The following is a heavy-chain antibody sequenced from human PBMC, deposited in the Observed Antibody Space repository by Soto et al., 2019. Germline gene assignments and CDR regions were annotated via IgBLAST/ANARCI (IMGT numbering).Heavy chain of an antibody. CDR3: AKDGSADY. D-gene: IGHD3-10*01. CDR2: VRQDGSQK. J-gene: IGHJ4*02. CDR1: GFTFSSYW. V-gene: IGHV3-7*03. Sequence: GGSLRLSCEASGFTFSSYWMSWVRQAPGKGLEWVANVRQDGSQKFLVDSVKGRFTISRDNSKNTLYLQMNSLRAEDTAVYYCAKDGSADYWGRGTLVTVSS.